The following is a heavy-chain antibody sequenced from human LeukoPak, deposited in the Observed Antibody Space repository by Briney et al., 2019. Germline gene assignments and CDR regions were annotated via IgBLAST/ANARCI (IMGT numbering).Heavy chain of an antibody. D-gene: IGHD3-22*01. J-gene: IGHJ4*02. Sequence: GGSLRLSCAASGLTGSHNYVSWVRQAPGKGLEWVSAIHTSGDTCYADSVKGRFTISRDNSKNTLYLQMNSLRAEDTAVYYCAKDLDYDSSGYYPPARGYWGQGTLVTVSS. CDR1: GLTGSHNY. CDR2: IHTSGDT. V-gene: IGHV3-53*01. CDR3: AKDLDYDSSGYYPPARGY.